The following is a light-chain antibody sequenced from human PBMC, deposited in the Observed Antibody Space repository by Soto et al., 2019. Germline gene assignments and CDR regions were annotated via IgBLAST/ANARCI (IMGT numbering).Light chain of an antibody. CDR3: SSYSTTSFFV. CDR1: SSDVGGYNY. Sequence: QAASVSGSPGQSITISCTGTSSDVGGYNYVSWYQQYPGKAPQLMIFDVNDRPSGVSYRFSGSKSGNTASLTISGLQAEDEAHYYCSSYSTTSFFVFGTGTKLTVL. J-gene: IGLJ1*01. CDR2: DVN. V-gene: IGLV2-14*01.